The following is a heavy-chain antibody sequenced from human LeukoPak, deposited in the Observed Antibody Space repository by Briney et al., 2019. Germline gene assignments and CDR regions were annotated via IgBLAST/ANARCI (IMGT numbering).Heavy chain of an antibody. V-gene: IGHV4-30-4*01. CDR3: ADTVLLWFGEHHLAFDI. CDR2: IYYSGST. D-gene: IGHD3-10*01. Sequence: PSQTLSLTCTVSGGSISSGDYYWSWIRQPPGKGLEWIGSIYYSGSTYYNPSLKSRVTISVDTSKNQFSLKLSSVTAADTAVYYCADTVLLWFGEHHLAFDIWGQGTMVTVSS. CDR1: GGSISSGDYY. J-gene: IGHJ3*02.